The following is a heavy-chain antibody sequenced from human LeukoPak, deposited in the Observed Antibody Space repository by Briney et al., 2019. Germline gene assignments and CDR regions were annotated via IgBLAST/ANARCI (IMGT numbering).Heavy chain of an antibody. D-gene: IGHD6-13*01. Sequence: SDTLSLNCTVTSGSIINYDWSWIRQPAGKGLEWSGRIYTSGSTNYNPSLKSRVTMPVDTSKKQFSLKLSSVTAADTAVYYCARLTSSWYQDWYFDLWGRGTLVTVSS. CDR1: SGSIINYD. J-gene: IGHJ2*01. CDR2: IYTSGST. CDR3: ARLTSSWYQDWYFDL. V-gene: IGHV4-4*07.